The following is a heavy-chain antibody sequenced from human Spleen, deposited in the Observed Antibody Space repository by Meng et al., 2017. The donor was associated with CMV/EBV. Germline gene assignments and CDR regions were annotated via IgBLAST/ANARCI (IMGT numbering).Heavy chain of an antibody. CDR3: ARVRGEVDCSSTSCYSAGFDY. Sequence: SETLSLTCTVSGGSISSHYWSWIRQPPGKRLEWIGYTYYTGSTNYNPSLKSRATIAVETSNNQSSRKLSSVTAADMDVYYCARVRGEVDCSSTSCYSAGFDYWGQGTLVTVSS. V-gene: IGHV4-59*11. J-gene: IGHJ4*02. CDR2: TYYTGST. CDR1: GGSISSHY. D-gene: IGHD2-2*01.